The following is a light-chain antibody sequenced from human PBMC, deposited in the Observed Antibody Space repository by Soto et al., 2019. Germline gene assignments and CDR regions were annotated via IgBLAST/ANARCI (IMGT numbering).Light chain of an antibody. CDR2: STY. CDR1: QSISSSY. J-gene: IGKJ4*01. V-gene: IGKV3-20*01. Sequence: IVSTEFPGTLPFSPAQRSTLSCRSSQSISSSYLAWYQQKLGQAHRIIIHSTYSRATGIQDRFSGSGSGTDFTLTIRRMEPEDFAVYYCKKYNNSPLNFGGGNTVAIK. CDR3: KKYNNSPLN.